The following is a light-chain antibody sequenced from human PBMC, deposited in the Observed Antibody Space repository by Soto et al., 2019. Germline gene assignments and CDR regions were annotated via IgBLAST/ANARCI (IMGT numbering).Light chain of an antibody. CDR1: QNLLYNSNNKNY. J-gene: IGKJ1*01. CDR2: WAS. V-gene: IGKV4-1*01. CDR3: QQYYSTPPT. Sequence: DVVMTQSPDSLDVSLGERATINCKSSQNLLYNSNNKNYLAWYQQRPGQPPKLLIYWASTRESGVPDRFSGSGSGTDFTLTISSLQAADVAVYYCQQYYSTPPTFGQGTKVDIK.